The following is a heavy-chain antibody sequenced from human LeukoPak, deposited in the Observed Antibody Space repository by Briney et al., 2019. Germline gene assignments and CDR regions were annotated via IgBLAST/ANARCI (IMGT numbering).Heavy chain of an antibody. J-gene: IGHJ4*02. CDR1: GFTFSSYA. CDR3: ARVTRGFVY. Sequence: GGSLRLSCAASGFTFSSYAVRWVRQAPGKGLEYVSAISTTGGSTYYANSMKGRFTISRHNSKNSLYVQMGCMRAEDMAVYYSARVTRGFVYWGQGTLVTVSS. V-gene: IGHV3-64*01. CDR2: ISTTGGST. D-gene: IGHD3-10*01.